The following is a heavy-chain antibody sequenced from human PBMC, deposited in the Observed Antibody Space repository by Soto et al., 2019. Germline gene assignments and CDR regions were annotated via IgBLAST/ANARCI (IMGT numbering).Heavy chain of an antibody. V-gene: IGHV1-69*06. CDR2: IIPIFGTA. CDR3: ASRGSSGSYYPFDY. Sequence: SVPVSCKASGGTFSSYAISWVRQAPGQGLEWMGGIIPIFGTANYAQKFQGRVTITADKSTSTAYMERSSLRSEDTAVYYCASRGSSGSYYPFDYWGHGTLGTVSS. J-gene: IGHJ4*01. CDR1: GGTFSSYA. D-gene: IGHD1-26*01.